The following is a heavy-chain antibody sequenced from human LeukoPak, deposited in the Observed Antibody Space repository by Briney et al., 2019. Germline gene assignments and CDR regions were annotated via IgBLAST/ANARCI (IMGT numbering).Heavy chain of an antibody. CDR2: INHSGST. V-gene: IGHV4-34*01. CDR1: GGSFSGYY. D-gene: IGHD3-16*01. CDR3: ARGVAIRIMITFGGVSRGWFDP. J-gene: IGHJ5*02. Sequence: SETLSLTCAVYGGSFSGYYWSWIRQPPGKGLEWIGEINHSGSTNYNPSLKSRVTISVDTSKNQFSLKLSSVTAADTAVNYCARGVAIRIMITFGGVSRGWFDPWGQGTLVTVSS.